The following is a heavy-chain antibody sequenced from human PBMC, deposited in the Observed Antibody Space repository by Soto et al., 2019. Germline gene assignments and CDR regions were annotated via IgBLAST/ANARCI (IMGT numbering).Heavy chain of an antibody. Sequence: PSETLSLTCTVSGGSISTYYWSWIRQPPGKGLEWIGYIYYSGSTNYNPSLKSRVTISVDTSKNQFSLKLSSVTAADTAVYYCGRMRNILTGYPGRFDYWGQGTLVTVSS. CDR3: GRMRNILTGYPGRFDY. D-gene: IGHD3-9*01. CDR1: GGSISTYY. J-gene: IGHJ4*02. V-gene: IGHV4-59*01. CDR2: IYYSGST.